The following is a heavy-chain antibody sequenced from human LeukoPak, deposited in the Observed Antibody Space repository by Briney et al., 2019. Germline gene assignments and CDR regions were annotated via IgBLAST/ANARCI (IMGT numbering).Heavy chain of an antibody. CDR2: IKQDGSEK. J-gene: IGHJ4*02. V-gene: IGHV3-7*03. CDR3: AKDLGYDGSGRESDY. CDR1: GFTFSSYW. Sequence: GGSLRLSCAASGFTFSSYWMSWVRQAPGKGLEWVANIKQDGSEKYYVDSVKGRFTISRDNSKNTLSLQMNSLRAEDTAVYYCAKDLGYDGSGRESDYWGQGTLVTVSS. D-gene: IGHD3-10*01.